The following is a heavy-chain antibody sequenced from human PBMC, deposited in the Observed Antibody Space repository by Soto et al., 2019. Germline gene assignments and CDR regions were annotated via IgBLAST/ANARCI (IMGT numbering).Heavy chain of an antibody. J-gene: IGHJ6*02. CDR3: ARDLWGYCGTDCYPLDV. Sequence: QVQLQESGPGLVKPSETPPLTCTVSGGSISRYYWSWIRQPPGKGLEWIGYMYNTGSTVYNPSFKSRVTISVDTSKNQFSLKLNSVTAADTAVYYCARDLWGYCGTDCYPLDVWGQGTTVTVSS. CDR1: GGSISRYY. CDR2: MYNTGST. D-gene: IGHD2-21*02. V-gene: IGHV4-59*01.